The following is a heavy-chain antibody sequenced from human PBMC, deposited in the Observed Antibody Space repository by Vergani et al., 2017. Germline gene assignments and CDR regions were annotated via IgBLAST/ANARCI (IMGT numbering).Heavy chain of an antibody. J-gene: IGHJ6*02. CDR2: ISAYNGNT. D-gene: IGHD2-8*01. CDR1: GYTFTSYG. CDR3: AREGDIVLMVYALRYYGMDV. Sequence: QVPLVQSGAEVKKPGASVKVSCTASGYTFTSYGISWVRQAPGQGLEWMGWISAYNGNTNYAQKLQGRVTMTTDTSTSTAYMELRSLRSDDTAVYYCAREGDIVLMVYALRYYGMDVWGQGTTVTVSS. V-gene: IGHV1-18*01.